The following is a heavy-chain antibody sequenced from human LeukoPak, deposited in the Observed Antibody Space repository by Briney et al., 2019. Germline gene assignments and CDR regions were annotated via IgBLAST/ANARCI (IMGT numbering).Heavy chain of an antibody. V-gene: IGHV3-66*01. CDR1: GFTVSTNY. J-gene: IGHJ6*02. Sequence: GGSLRLSCAASGFTVSTNYVSWVRQAPGKGLEWVSVIYSGGSTYYADSVKGRFTISRDNSKNTLYLQMNSLRAEDTAVYYCARDLFYYGMDVWGQGTTVTVSS. CDR2: IYSGGST. CDR3: ARDLFYYGMDV.